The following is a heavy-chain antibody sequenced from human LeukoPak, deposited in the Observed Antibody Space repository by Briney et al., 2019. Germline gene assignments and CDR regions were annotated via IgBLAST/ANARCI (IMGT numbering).Heavy chain of an antibody. D-gene: IGHD6-13*01. J-gene: IGHJ4*02. CDR1: GFTFSDYY. CDR2: ISSTSTYT. V-gene: IGHV3-11*06. CDR3: ARRAAAGSAYDF. Sequence: GGSLRLSCAASGFTFSDYYMSWIRQAPGKGLEWVSYISSTSTYTNYADSVKGRFTISRDNAKNSLYLQMNSLRAEDTAVYYRARRAAAGSAYDFWGQGTLVTVSS.